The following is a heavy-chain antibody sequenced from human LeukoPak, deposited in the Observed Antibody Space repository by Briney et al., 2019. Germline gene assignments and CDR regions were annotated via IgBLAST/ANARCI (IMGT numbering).Heavy chain of an antibody. D-gene: IGHD3-16*01. V-gene: IGHV3-21*01. J-gene: IGHJ4*02. Sequence: KSGGSLRLSCAASGFTFSSYSMNWVRQAPGKGLEWVSSISSSSSYIYYADSVKGRFTISRDNAKNSLYLQMNSLRAEDTAVYYCARDGGVSTLGAADYWGQGTLVTVSS. CDR1: GFTFSSYS. CDR2: ISSSSSYI. CDR3: ARDGGVSTLGAADY.